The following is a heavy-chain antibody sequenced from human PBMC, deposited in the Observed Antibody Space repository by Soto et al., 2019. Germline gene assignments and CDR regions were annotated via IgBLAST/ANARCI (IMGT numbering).Heavy chain of an antibody. J-gene: IGHJ4*02. V-gene: IGHV3-74*01. CDR1: GFTFSSYW. Sequence: GGSLRLSCAASGFTFSSYWMHWVRQAPGKGLVWVSRINSDGSSTSYADSVKGRFTISRDNAKNTLYLQMNSLRAEDTAEYYCAREGSSGEFDYWGQGTLVTVSS. CDR2: INSDGSST. CDR3: AREGSSGEFDY. D-gene: IGHD6-19*01.